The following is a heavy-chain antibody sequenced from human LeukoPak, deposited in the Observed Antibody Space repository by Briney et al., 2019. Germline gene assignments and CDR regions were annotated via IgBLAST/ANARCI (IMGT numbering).Heavy chain of an antibody. J-gene: IGHJ4*02. D-gene: IGHD3-22*01. Sequence: SVKVSCKASGGTFSSYAISWVRQAPGQGLEWMGRIIPILGIANYAQKFQGRVTITADKSTSTAYMELSSLRSEDTAVYYCARRYYYDSSGYYYWGQGTLVTVSS. V-gene: IGHV1-69*04. CDR2: IIPILGIA. CDR3: ARRYYYDSSGYYY. CDR1: GGTFSSYA.